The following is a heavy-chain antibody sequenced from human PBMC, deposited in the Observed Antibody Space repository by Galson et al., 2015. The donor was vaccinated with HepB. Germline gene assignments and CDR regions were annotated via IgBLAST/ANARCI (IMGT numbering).Heavy chain of an antibody. CDR1: GFSFTDVW. CDR2: IKGPSGAT. Sequence: SLRLSCAASGFSFTDVWMSWVRQVPGKGLEWVGRIKGPSGATDYGAPVKGRFIISRDGSKTILYLQMNSLKTEDTAVYYCSALGSYGEFFNNWGQGTPFTVSS. CDR3: SALGSYGEFFNN. V-gene: IGHV3-15*01. D-gene: IGHD3-10*01. J-gene: IGHJ4*02.